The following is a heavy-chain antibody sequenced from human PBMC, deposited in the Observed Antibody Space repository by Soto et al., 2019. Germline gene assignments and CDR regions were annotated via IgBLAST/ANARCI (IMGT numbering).Heavy chain of an antibody. V-gene: IGHV4-30-4*01. CDR3: ARVDSSSDSYYYGMDV. J-gene: IGHJ6*02. Sequence: QVQLKESGPGLVKPSQTLSLTCTVSGGSISSGDYYWSWIRQPPRKGLEWIGYKYYSGSTYYNPSLQSRVTISVDTSKNQFSLKLSSVTAADTAVYYCARVDSSSDSYYYGMDVWGQGTTVTVSS. D-gene: IGHD6-13*01. CDR2: KYYSGST. CDR1: GGSISSGDYY.